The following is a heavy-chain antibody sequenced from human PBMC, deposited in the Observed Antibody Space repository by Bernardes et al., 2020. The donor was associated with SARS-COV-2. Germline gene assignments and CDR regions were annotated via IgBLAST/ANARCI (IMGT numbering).Heavy chain of an antibody. CDR3: ATDDPAGAVFGVVIYALHI. D-gene: IGHD3-3*01. V-gene: IGHV1-24*01. CDR2: FDPQQHKI. J-gene: IGHJ3*02. Sequence: AAWKGSCKVSGYTLTEFSMHWVRQAPGKGLEWLGGFDPQQHKIIYAQKFQGRVTMTEDTSTDTAYMELRSLRSEDTAVYYCATDDPAGAVFGVVIYALHIWGQGTMVTVSS. CDR1: GYTLTEFS.